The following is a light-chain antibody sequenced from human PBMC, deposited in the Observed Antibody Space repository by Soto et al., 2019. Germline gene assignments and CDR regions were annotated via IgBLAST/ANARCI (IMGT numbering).Light chain of an antibody. Sequence: EIVMTQSPATLSVSPGERATLSCRASQSVSSNLAWYQQKPGQAPRLLXXGASTRATGIPARFSGSGSGTEFTLTISSLQSEDFAVYYCQQYNNWPPKRTFGQGTQVDIK. V-gene: IGKV3-15*01. CDR1: QSVSSN. CDR2: GAS. J-gene: IGKJ1*01. CDR3: QQYNNWPPKRT.